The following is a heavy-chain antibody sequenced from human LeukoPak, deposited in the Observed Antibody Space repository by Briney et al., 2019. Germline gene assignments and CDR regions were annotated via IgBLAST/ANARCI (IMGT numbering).Heavy chain of an antibody. CDR3: ARGRPNYYDYYLDV. J-gene: IGHJ6*03. V-gene: IGHV3-74*01. CDR1: GFTFSSYW. Sequence: GGSLRLSCAASGFTFSSYWMHWVRQAPGKGLVWVSRINSDGSSTSYANSVKGRFTISRDNAKNTLYLQMNSLRAEDTAVYYCARGRPNYYDYYLDVWGKGATVTISS. CDR2: INSDGSST.